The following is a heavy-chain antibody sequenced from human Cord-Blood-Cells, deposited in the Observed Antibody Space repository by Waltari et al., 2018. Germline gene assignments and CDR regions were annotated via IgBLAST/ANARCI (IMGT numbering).Heavy chain of an antibody. V-gene: IGHV3-64*01. CDR2: SSSNGGST. CDR3: ARGSGSLHAFDI. J-gene: IGHJ3*02. CDR1: GFTFSSYA. Sequence: EVQLVESGGGLVQPGGSLRLSCAASGFTFSSYAMHWVRQAPGKVLEYVSGSSSNGGSTYYANSVKGRFTISRDNSKNTLYLQMGSLRAEDMAVYYCARGSGSLHAFDIWGQGTMVTVSS. D-gene: IGHD3-10*01.